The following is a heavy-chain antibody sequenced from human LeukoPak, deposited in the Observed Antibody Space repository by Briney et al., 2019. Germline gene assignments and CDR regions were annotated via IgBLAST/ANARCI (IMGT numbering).Heavy chain of an antibody. Sequence: GGSLRLSCAGSGFTFSSYWMSWVRQAPGKGLEWVGNIEEDGSEKHYGDSVKGRFTISRDNTKNSLYLQMHSLRVEDTAVYYCANDAEKDWGQGTLVTVSS. CDR1: GFTFSSYW. CDR2: IEEDGSEK. J-gene: IGHJ4*01. D-gene: IGHD2-8*01. CDR3: ANDAEKD. V-gene: IGHV3-7*01.